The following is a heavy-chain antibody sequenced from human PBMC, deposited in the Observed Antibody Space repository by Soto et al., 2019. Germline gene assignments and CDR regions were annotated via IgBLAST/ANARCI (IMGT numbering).Heavy chain of an antibody. CDR3: ASVGYYYDSSGYYWHFQH. Sequence: QVQLVQSGAEVKKPGSSVKVSCKASGGTFSSYAISWVRQAPGQGLEWMGGLIPIFGTANYAQKFQGRVTITADKSTSTAYMELSSLRSEDTAVYYCASVGYYYDSSGYYWHFQHWGQGTLVTVSS. CDR2: LIPIFGTA. V-gene: IGHV1-69*06. J-gene: IGHJ1*01. CDR1: GGTFSSYA. D-gene: IGHD3-22*01.